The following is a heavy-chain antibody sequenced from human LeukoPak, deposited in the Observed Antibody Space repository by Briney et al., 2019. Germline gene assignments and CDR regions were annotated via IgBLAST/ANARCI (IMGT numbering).Heavy chain of an antibody. D-gene: IGHD1-14*01. Sequence: SETLSLTCTVSGGSISSYYWSWIRQPPGKGLEWIGYIYYSGSANYNPSPKSRVTISVDTSKNQFSLKLSSVTAADTAVYYCARVTGLYYFDYWGQGTLVTVSS. CDR1: GGSISSYY. V-gene: IGHV4-59*01. CDR3: ARVTGLYYFDY. J-gene: IGHJ4*02. CDR2: IYYSGSA.